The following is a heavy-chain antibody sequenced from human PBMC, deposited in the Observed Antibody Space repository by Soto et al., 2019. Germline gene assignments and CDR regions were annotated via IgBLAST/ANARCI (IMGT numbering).Heavy chain of an antibody. D-gene: IGHD3-3*01. Sequence: DSVKVSCKASGYTFITYPIHWVRQAPGQSLEWMGWINAGNGDRKYSQKFQGRVTITRDTSASTAYMELSSLRSEDTAVYYCARGIDYAFYFDYWGQGTLVTVSS. CDR1: GYTFITYP. CDR2: INAGNGDR. V-gene: IGHV1-3*01. CDR3: ARGIDYAFYFDY. J-gene: IGHJ4*02.